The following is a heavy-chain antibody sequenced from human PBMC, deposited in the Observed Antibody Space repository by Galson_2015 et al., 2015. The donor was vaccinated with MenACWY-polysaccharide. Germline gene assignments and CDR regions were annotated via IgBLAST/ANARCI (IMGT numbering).Heavy chain of an antibody. D-gene: IGHD4-17*01. CDR2: MNPNSGNT. J-gene: IGHJ4*02. CDR3: ERWTSRGDPDAYFDY. V-gene: IGHV1-8*01. CDR1: GYTFTSYD. Sequence: SVKVSCKASGYTFTSYDINWVRQATGQGLEWMGWMNPNSGNTGYAQNFQGRVTMTSDTSMSTAYMELRSLRSEDTAVYYCERWTSRGDPDAYFDYWGQGTLVTVSS.